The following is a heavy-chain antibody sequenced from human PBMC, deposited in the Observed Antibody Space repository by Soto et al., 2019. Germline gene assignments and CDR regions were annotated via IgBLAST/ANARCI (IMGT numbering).Heavy chain of an antibody. J-gene: IGHJ4*02. CDR2: INHSGST. CDR3: ARPWAYGSGWYRTYYFDY. Sequence: SETLSLTCAVYGGSFSGYYWSWIRQPPGKGLEWIGEINHSGSTNYNPSLKSRVTISVDTSKNQFSLKLSSVTAADTAVYYCARPWAYGSGWYRTYYFDYWGQGTLVTVSS. D-gene: IGHD6-19*01. V-gene: IGHV4-34*01. CDR1: GGSFSGYY.